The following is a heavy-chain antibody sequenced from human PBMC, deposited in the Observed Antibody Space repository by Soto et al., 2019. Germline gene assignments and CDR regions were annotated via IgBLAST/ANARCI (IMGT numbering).Heavy chain of an antibody. CDR2: IWYDGSNK. J-gene: IGHJ4*02. V-gene: IGHV3-33*01. CDR1: GFTFSSYG. D-gene: IGHD4-17*01. Sequence: QVQPVESGGGVVQPGRSLRLSCAASGFTFSSYGMHWVRQAPGKGLEWVAVIWYDGSNKYYADSVKGRFTISRDNSKNTLYLQMNSLRAEDTAVYYCARDTDYGDYSVDYWGQGTLVTVSS. CDR3: ARDTDYGDYSVDY.